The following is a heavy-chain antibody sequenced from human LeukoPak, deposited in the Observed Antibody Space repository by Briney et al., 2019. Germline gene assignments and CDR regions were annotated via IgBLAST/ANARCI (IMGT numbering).Heavy chain of an antibody. Sequence: PSETLSLTCALSGDSINSSNWWSWVRQPPGKGLEWIGEIYPSGATNYNPSLKSRVTMSVDKANNQFSLNLSSVTAADTAVYYCASLHDSRGVDYWGQGTLVTVPS. V-gene: IGHV4-4*02. CDR3: ASLHDSRGVDY. CDR1: GDSINSSNW. CDR2: IYPSGAT. D-gene: IGHD3-22*01. J-gene: IGHJ4*02.